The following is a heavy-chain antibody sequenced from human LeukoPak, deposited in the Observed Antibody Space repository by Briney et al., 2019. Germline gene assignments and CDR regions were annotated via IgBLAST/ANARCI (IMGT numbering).Heavy chain of an antibody. J-gene: IGHJ6*03. CDR2: ISAYNGNT. CDR1: GYTFTSYG. D-gene: IGHD2-15*01. Sequence: ASVKVSCKASGYTFTSYGISWVRQAPGQGLEWMGWISAYNGNTNYAQNLQGRVTMTTDTSTSTAYMELRSLRSDDTAVYYCARGSCSGGSCYYMDVWGKGTTVTVSS. CDR3: ARGSCSGGSCYYMDV. V-gene: IGHV1-18*01.